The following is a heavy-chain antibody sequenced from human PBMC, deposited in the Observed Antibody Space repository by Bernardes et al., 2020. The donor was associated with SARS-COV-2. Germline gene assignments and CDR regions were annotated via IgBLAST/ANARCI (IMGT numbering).Heavy chain of an antibody. CDR2: IGGSDGST. J-gene: IGHJ4*02. Sequence: GGSLRLSCEASGFTFNEHVMTWVRQAPGKGLEWVSSIGGSDGSTYYAASVKGRFTISRDNSKNTLYLQMDTLRAEDTAVYYCARKGCSSPNCYPYFLDSWGQGTLVTVSS. CDR1: GFTFNEHV. CDR3: ARKGCSSPNCYPYFLDS. D-gene: IGHD2-2*01. V-gene: IGHV3-23*01.